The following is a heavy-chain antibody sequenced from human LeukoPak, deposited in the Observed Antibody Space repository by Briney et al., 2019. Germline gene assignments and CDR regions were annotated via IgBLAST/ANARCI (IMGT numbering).Heavy chain of an antibody. V-gene: IGHV1-69*10. CDR2: IIPILGIA. D-gene: IGHD6-13*01. CDR3: ARDIIAAAGTDAFDI. J-gene: IGHJ3*02. CDR1: GGTFSSYA. Sequence: SVKVSCKASGGTFSSYAISWVRQAPGQGLEWMGGIIPILGIANYAQKFQGRVTITADKSTSTAYMELSSLRSEDTAVYYCARDIIAAAGTDAFDIWGQGTMVTVSS.